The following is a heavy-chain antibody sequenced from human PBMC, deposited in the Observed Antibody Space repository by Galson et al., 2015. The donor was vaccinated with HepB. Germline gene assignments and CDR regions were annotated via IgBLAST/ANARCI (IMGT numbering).Heavy chain of an antibody. CDR3: ARDTAMVKNDAFDI. CDR1: GFTFSSYA. CDR2: ISYDGSNK. D-gene: IGHD5-18*01. V-gene: IGHV3-30-3*01. J-gene: IGHJ3*02. Sequence: SLRLSCAASGFTFSSYAMHWVRQAPGKGLEWVAVISYDGSNKYYADSVKGRFTISRDNSKNTLYLQMNSLRAEDTAVYYCARDTAMVKNDAFDIWGQGTMVTVSS.